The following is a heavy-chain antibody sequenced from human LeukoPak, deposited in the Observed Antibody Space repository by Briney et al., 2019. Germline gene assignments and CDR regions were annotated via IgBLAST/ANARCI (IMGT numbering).Heavy chain of an antibody. D-gene: IGHD3/OR15-3a*01. CDR3: ARQTGSGLFILP. Sequence: SETLSLTCAVYGGSFSGYYWSWIRQPPGKGLEWTGEINHSGSTNYNPSLKSRVTISVDTSKNQFSLKLSSVTAADTAVYYCARQTGSGLFILPGGQGTLVTVSS. J-gene: IGHJ4*02. CDR1: GGSFSGYY. V-gene: IGHV4-34*01. CDR2: INHSGST.